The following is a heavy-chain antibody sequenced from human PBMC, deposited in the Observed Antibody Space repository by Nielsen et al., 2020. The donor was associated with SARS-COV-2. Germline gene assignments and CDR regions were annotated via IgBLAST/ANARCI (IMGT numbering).Heavy chain of an antibody. CDR2: IYPGDSDI. Sequence: GGSLRLSCKGSGYTFNTYWIAWVRQMPGKGLEWMGIIYPGDSDIRYSPSFQGLVTFSADKSITTAYLQWSSLEASDSAMYYCARQPRSIISNWFDPWGQGTPVTVSS. CDR3: ARQPRSIISNWFDP. V-gene: IGHV5-51*01. J-gene: IGHJ5*02. CDR1: GYTFNTYW. D-gene: IGHD2/OR15-2a*01.